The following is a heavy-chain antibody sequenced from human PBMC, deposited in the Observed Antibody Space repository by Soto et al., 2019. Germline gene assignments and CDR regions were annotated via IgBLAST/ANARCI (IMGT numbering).Heavy chain of an antibody. CDR3: ARVGQGAWYFDL. CDR2: INPDGRGT. CDR1: GFTFSSYW. V-gene: IGHV3-74*01. J-gene: IGHJ2*01. D-gene: IGHD1-26*01. Sequence: EVQLVESGGGLVQPGGSLTLSCAAYGFTFSSYWMHWVRQAPGKGVVWVSRINPDGRGTNYADSVKGRFTISRDNAKDTLYLQMNSLRPEDTAVYYCARVGQGAWYFDLWGRGTLVTVSS.